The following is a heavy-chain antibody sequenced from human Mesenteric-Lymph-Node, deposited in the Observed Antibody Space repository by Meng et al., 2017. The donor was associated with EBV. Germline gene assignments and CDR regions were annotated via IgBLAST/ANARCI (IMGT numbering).Heavy chain of an antibody. CDR2: IYWDDDK. CDR1: WFSLSTSGVG. J-gene: IGHJ5*02. CDR3: AHRRYSYGPGRFDP. D-gene: IGHD5-18*01. V-gene: IGHV2-5*02. Sequence: QITLKDSGPTLLKPTQTLTLTCTFSWFSLSTSGVGVGWIRQPPGKALEWLALIYWDDDKRYSPSLKSRLTITKDTSKNQVVLTMTNMDPVDTATYYCAHRRYSYGPGRFDPWGQGTLVTVSS.